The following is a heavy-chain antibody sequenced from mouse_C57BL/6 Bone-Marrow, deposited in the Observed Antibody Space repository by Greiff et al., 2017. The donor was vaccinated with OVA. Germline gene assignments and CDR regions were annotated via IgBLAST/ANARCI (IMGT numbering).Heavy chain of an antibody. J-gene: IGHJ3*01. CDR3: ARDYGSSLWFAY. CDR2: IYPRSGNT. Sequence: QVQLQQSGAELARPGASVKLSCKASGYTFTSYGISWVKQRTGQGLEWIGEIYPRSGNTYYNEKFKGKATLTADKSSSTAYMELRSLTSEDSSVYFCARDYGSSLWFAYWGQGTRVTVSA. D-gene: IGHD1-1*01. V-gene: IGHV1-81*01. CDR1: GYTFTSYG.